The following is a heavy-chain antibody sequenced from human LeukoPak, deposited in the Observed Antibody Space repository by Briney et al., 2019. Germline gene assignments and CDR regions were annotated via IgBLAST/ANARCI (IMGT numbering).Heavy chain of an antibody. D-gene: IGHD3-9*01. J-gene: IGHJ2*01. CDR1: GDSVSSNSAA. CDR2: TYYRSRWYN. CDR3: ARADVLRYFDWSEDWYFDL. Sequence: SQTLSLTCAISGDSVSSNSAAWNWIRQSPSRGLEWLGRTYYRSRWYNDYAVSVKSRITINPDTSKNQFSLQLNSVTPEDTAVYYCARADVLRYFDWSEDWYFDLWGRGTLVTVSS. V-gene: IGHV6-1*01.